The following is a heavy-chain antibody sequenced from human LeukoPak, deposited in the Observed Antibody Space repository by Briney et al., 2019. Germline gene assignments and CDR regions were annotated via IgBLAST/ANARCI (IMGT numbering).Heavy chain of an antibody. CDR2: INHSGST. CDR3: ARSTGTTWGAFDI. Sequence: PSETLSLTCAVYGGSFSGYYWSWIRQPPGKGLEWIGEINHSGSTNYNPSLKSRVTISVDTSKNQFSLKLSSVTAADTAVYYCARSTGTTWGAFDIWGQGTMVTVSS. V-gene: IGHV4-34*01. J-gene: IGHJ3*02. D-gene: IGHD1-1*01. CDR1: GGSFSGYY.